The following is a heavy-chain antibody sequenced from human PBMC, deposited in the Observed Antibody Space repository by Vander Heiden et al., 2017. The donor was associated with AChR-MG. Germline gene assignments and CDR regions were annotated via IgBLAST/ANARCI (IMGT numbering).Heavy chain of an antibody. CDR2: IYYSGST. CDR3: ARRSTPLWFGELLAPFDY. CDR1: GGSISRSSYY. Sequence: QLQLQESGPGLVKPSETLSLPCTVAGGSISRSSYYWGWIRQPPGQGRGWIGSIYYSGSTYYNPSLKSRVTISVDTSKNQFSLKLSSVTAADTSVYYCARRSTPLWFGELLAPFDYWGQGTLVTVSS. D-gene: IGHD3-10*01. V-gene: IGHV4-39*01. J-gene: IGHJ4*02.